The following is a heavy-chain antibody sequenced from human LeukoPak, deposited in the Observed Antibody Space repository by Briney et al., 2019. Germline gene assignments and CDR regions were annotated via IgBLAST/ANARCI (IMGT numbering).Heavy chain of an antibody. CDR1: GYSISTHY. CDR3: ARVLSGWYFDY. CDR2: IYTSGTT. D-gene: IGHD6-19*01. V-gene: IGHV4-4*07. J-gene: IGHJ4*02. Sequence: SETLSLTCTVSGYSISTHYWGWIRQSAGKGLEYIGRIYTSGTTNYNPSLKSRVTMSIDTSKNQFSLRLNSVTAADTAVYYCARVLSGWYFDYWGQGALVAVSS.